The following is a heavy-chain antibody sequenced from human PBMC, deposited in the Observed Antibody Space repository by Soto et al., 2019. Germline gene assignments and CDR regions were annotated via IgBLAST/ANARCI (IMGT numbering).Heavy chain of an antibody. CDR1: GGSISSGGYS. J-gene: IGHJ5*02. CDR2: IYHSGST. V-gene: IGHV4-30-2*01. CDR3: ARASGYCSRGSCPVGWFDP. D-gene: IGHD2-15*01. Sequence: SETLSLTCAVSGGSISSGGYSWSWIRQPPGKGLEWIGDIYHSGSTYYNPSLKSRVTISVDRSKKQFSLKLSSVTAADTAVYYCARASGYCSRGSCPVGWFDPWGQGTLVTVS.